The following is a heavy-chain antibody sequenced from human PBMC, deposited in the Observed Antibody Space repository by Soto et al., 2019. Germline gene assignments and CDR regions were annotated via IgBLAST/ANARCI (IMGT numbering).Heavy chain of an antibody. J-gene: IGHJ6*02. CDR3: ARVPSRPFTADDQGDWIPYYAMDV. Sequence: SETLSLTCTVSGGSVSSRSFYWSWLRQSPGRGLEWIGYIHDSYSTNYSPSLKSRVTISVDTSKNQFALRLRSVTTADTAVYYCARVPSRPFTADDQGDWIPYYAMDVWGQGTTVTVSS. D-gene: IGHD1-1*01. CDR2: IHDSYST. V-gene: IGHV4-61*01. CDR1: GGSVSSRSFY.